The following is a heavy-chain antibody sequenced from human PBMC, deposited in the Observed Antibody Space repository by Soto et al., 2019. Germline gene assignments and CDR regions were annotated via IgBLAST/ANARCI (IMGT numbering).Heavy chain of an antibody. V-gene: IGHV4-31*03. CDR3: ARLGQLVNNFDY. CDR1: GGSISSGGYY. Sequence: PSETLSLTCTVSGGSISSGGYYWSWIRQHPGKGLEWIGYIYYSGSTYYNPSLKSRVTISVDTSKNQFSLKLSSVTAADTAVYYCARLGQLVNNFDYWGQGTRVTVSS. CDR2: IYYSGST. J-gene: IGHJ4*02. D-gene: IGHD6-13*01.